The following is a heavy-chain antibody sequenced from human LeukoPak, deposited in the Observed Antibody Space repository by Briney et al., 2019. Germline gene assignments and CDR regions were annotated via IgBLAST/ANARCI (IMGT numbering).Heavy chain of an antibody. V-gene: IGHV4-4*07. Sequence: SETLSLTCTVSGGSISSYYWSWIRQPAGKGLEWIGRIYSSGSTNYNPSLKSRVTISVDTSKNQFSLKLSSVTAADTAVYYCARGREYSSGWYNWFDPWGQGTLVTVSS. CDR1: GGSISSYY. J-gene: IGHJ5*02. D-gene: IGHD6-19*01. CDR2: IYSSGST. CDR3: ARGREYSSGWYNWFDP.